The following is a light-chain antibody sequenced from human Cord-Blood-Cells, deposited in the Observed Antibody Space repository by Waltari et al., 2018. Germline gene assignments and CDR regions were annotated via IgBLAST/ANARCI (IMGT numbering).Light chain of an antibody. CDR1: SSDVGGYNY. V-gene: IGLV2-14*01. J-gene: IGLJ3*02. CDR2: DVS. CDR3: SSYTSSSTFV. Sequence: QSALTQPASVSGSPGQSITISCTETSSDVGGYNYVSWYQQHPGKAPKLMIYDVSKRPSGVSNRFSGSKSGNTASLTISALQAEDEADYYCSSYTSSSTFVFGGGTKLTVL.